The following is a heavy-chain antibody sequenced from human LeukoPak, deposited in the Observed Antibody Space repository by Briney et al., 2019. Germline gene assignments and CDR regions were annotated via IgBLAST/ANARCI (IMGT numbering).Heavy chain of an antibody. D-gene: IGHD3-10*01. V-gene: IGHV4-4*07. CDR2: IYTSGST. CDR3: ARDGYASYYGSGSYYWFDP. CDR1: GGSISSYY. J-gene: IGHJ5*02. Sequence: PSETLSLTCTVSGGSISSYYWSWIRQPAGKGLEWIGRIYTSGSTNYNPSLKSRVTMSVDTSKNQFSLKLRSVTAADTAVYYCARDGYASYYGSGSYYWFDPWGQGTLVTVSS.